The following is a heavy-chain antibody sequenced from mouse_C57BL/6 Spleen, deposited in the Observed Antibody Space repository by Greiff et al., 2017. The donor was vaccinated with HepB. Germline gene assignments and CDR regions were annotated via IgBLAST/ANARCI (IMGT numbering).Heavy chain of an antibody. J-gene: IGHJ3*01. CDR2: IHPNSGST. D-gene: IGHD2-4*01. Sequence: QVQLQQSGAELVKPGASVKLSCKASGYTFTSYWMHWVKQRPGQGLEWIGMIHPNSGSTNYNEKFKSKATLTVDKSSSTAYMQLSSLTSEDSAVYYCAIGDDYSWFAYWGQGTLVTVSA. CDR1: GYTFTSYW. V-gene: IGHV1-64*01. CDR3: AIGDDYSWFAY.